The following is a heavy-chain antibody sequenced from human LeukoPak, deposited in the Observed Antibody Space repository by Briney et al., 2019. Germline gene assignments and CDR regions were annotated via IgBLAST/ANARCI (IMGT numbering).Heavy chain of an antibody. CDR2: IYYSGST. CDR1: GGSISSSSYY. D-gene: IGHD5-18*01. J-gene: IGHJ6*03. Sequence: PSETLSLTCTVSGGSISSSSYYWGWIRQPPGKGLEWIGSIYYSGSTYYNPSLKSRVTISVDTSKNQFSLKLSSVTAADTAVYYCAGNVWGGYSYGYRGHYYYYMDVWGKGTTVTISS. CDR3: AGNVWGGYSYGYRGHYYYYMDV. V-gene: IGHV4-39*07.